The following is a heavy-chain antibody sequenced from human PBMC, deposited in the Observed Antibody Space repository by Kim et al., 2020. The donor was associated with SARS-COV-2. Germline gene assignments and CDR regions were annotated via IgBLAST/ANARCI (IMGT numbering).Heavy chain of an antibody. J-gene: IGHJ4*02. CDR2: IYHSGST. V-gene: IGHV4-38-2*02. CDR1: GYSISSGYY. Sequence: SETLSLTCTVSGYSISSGYYWGWIRQPPGKGLEWIGSIYHSGSTYYNPSLKSRVTISVDTSKNQFSLKLSSVTAADTAVYYCARAEGYSSGWYDYWGQGT. D-gene: IGHD6-19*01. CDR3: ARAEGYSSGWYDY.